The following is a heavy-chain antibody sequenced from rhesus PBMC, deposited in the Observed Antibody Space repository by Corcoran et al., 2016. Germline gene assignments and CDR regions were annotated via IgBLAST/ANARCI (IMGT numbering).Heavy chain of an antibody. D-gene: IGHD2-21*01. V-gene: IGHV4S2*01. CDR1: GASISSNY. J-gene: IGHJ5-1*01. Sequence: QVQLQESGPGLVKPSETLPLTCAVSGASISSNYWSWISQAPGKGLEWIGGSYGSGGSTDYNPSLKSRVTISIDTSKNQFSLKLSSVTAADTAVYYCARDGRGYYTGGDRFDVWGPGVLVTVSS. CDR3: ARDGRGYYTGGDRFDV. CDR2: SYGSGGST.